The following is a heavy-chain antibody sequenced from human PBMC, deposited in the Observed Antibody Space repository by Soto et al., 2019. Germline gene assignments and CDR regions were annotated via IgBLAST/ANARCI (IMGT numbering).Heavy chain of an antibody. Sequence: QVQLVQSGAEVKKPGSSVKVSCKASGGTFSSYAISWVRQAPGQGLEWMGGIIPIFGTANYAQKFQGRVTITADESTSTADMELSSLRSEDTAVYYCAREGGPAASRDDAFDIWGQGTMVTVSS. CDR3: AREGGPAASRDDAFDI. CDR1: GGTFSSYA. CDR2: IIPIFGTA. V-gene: IGHV1-69*01. D-gene: IGHD6-13*01. J-gene: IGHJ3*02.